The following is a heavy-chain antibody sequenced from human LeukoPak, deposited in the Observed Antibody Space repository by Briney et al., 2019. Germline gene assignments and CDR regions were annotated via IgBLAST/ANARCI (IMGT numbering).Heavy chain of an antibody. D-gene: IGHD1/OR15-1a*01. J-gene: IGHJ4*02. V-gene: IGHV5-51*01. CDR2: IYPGDSDT. CDR1: GFSFPTYW. Sequence: GESLKISCRGSGFSFPTYWIGWVRQMPGKGLEWMGIIYPGDSDTRYSPTFEGQVTISAAKSGSTTYLQWSSLKASATAMYYCARGTPAAYWDQGTLVTVYS. CDR3: ARGTPAAY.